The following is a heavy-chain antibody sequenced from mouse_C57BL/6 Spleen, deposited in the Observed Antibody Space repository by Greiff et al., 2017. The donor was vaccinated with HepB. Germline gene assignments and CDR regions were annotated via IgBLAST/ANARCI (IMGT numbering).Heavy chain of an antibody. V-gene: IGHV5-6*01. CDR2: ISSGGSYT. CDR3: ARQNWDCFDY. Sequence: EVQLVESGGDLVKPGGSLKLSCAASGFTFSSYGMSWVRQTPDKRLEWVATISSGGSYTYYPDSVKGRFTISRDNAKNTLYLQMSSLKSEDTAMYYCARQNWDCFDYWGQGTTLTVSS. D-gene: IGHD4-1*01. J-gene: IGHJ2*01. CDR1: GFTFSSYG.